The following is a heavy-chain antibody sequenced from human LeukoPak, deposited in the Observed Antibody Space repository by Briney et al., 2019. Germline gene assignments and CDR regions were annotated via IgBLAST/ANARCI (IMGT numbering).Heavy chain of an antibody. CDR3: ARVRARYYDSSGYYGAFDI. V-gene: IGHV1-18*01. J-gene: IGHJ3*02. CDR2: ISAYNGNT. D-gene: IGHD3-22*01. Sequence: GASVKVSCKASGYTFTSYGISWVRQAPGQGLEWMGWISAYNGNTNYAQKLQGRVTMTTDTSTSTAYMELRSLRSDDTAVYYCARVRARYYDSSGYYGAFDIWGQGTMVTVSS. CDR1: GYTFTSYG.